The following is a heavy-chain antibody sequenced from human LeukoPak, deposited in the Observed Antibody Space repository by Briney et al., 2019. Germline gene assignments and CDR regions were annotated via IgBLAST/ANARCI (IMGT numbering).Heavy chain of an antibody. CDR3: ARAVYSSSWYGDY. D-gene: IGHD6-13*01. CDR1: GYTFTGYY. CDR2: INPNSGGT. Sequence: EASVKVSCKASGYTFTGYYMHWVRQAPGQGLEWMGWINPNSGGTNYAQNFQGRVTMTRDTSISTAYMELSRLRSDDTAVYYCARAVYSSSWYGDYWGQGTLVTVSS. V-gene: IGHV1-2*02. J-gene: IGHJ4*02.